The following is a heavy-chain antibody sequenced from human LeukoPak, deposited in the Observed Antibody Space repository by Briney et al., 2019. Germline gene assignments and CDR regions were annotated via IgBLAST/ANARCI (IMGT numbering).Heavy chain of an antibody. D-gene: IGHD2-15*01. J-gene: IGHJ6*02. CDR2: IYNGGST. CDR1: GFTVSSSY. Sequence: GGSLRLSCTASGFTVSSSYMSWVRQAPGKGLEWVSVIYNGGSTYYADSVKGRFTISRDNSQNTLYLHMNSLRVEDTAVYYCAKRPGGSYYYYGMDVWGQGTTVTVSS. CDR3: AKRPGGSYYYYGMDV. V-gene: IGHV3-53*01.